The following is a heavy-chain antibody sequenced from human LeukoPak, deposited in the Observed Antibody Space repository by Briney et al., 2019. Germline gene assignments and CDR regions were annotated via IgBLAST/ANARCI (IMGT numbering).Heavy chain of an antibody. Sequence: GGSLRLSCAASGFTFTNAWMNWVRQAPGKGLEWVGRIKSKADGETIDYAAPVKGRFTFSRDDSKNMLYLQMNSLKSEDTAVYYCSTLTSRGLSDPWGQGTLVTVSS. CDR1: GFTFTNAW. CDR2: IKSKADGETI. D-gene: IGHD1-20*01. J-gene: IGHJ5*02. V-gene: IGHV3-15*07. CDR3: STLTSRGLSDP.